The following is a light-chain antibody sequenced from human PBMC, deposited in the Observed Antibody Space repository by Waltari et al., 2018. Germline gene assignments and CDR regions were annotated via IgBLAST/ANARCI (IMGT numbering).Light chain of an antibody. Sequence: SYEMTPPLSVSVALGQTARITCGGNNIGRKNVDWDQQKPGQAPVLVIYRDRNRPSGIPERFSGSNSGNTATLTISRAQAGDEADYYCQVWDSSTEDVVFGGGTKLTVL. V-gene: IGLV3-9*01. CDR3: QVWDSSTEDVV. CDR2: RDR. J-gene: IGLJ2*01. CDR1: NIGRKN.